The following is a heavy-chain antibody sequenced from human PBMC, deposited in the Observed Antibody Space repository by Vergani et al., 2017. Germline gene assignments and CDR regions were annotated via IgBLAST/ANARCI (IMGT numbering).Heavy chain of an antibody. V-gene: IGHV3-30*18. CDR3: AKDGMWGPEPPQSYYFDY. J-gene: IGHJ4*02. Sequence: QVQLVESGGGVVQPGRSLRLSCAASGFTFSSYGMHWVRQAPGKGLEWVAVISYDGSNKYYADSVKGRFTISRDNSKNTLYLQMNSLRAEDTAVYYCAKDGMWGPEPPQSYYFDYWGQGTLVTVSS. CDR2: ISYDGSNK. CDR1: GFTFSSYG. D-gene: IGHD1-14*01.